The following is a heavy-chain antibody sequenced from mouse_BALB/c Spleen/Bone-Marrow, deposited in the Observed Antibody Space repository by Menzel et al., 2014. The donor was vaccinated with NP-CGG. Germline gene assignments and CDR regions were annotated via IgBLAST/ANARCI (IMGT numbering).Heavy chain of an antibody. D-gene: IGHD1-1*01. CDR2: IDPSDSYT. V-gene: IGHV1-69*02. Sequence: QVQLQQSGAELVKPGASVKLSCKASGYTFTSYWMHWVKQRPGHGLEWIGEIDPSDSYTNYNQKFKGKATLTVDKSSSTAYMQLSSLTSEDSAVYYCARDSITTVVATDYWGQVTTLTVSS. CDR1: GYTFTSYW. CDR3: ARDSITTVVATDY. J-gene: IGHJ2*01.